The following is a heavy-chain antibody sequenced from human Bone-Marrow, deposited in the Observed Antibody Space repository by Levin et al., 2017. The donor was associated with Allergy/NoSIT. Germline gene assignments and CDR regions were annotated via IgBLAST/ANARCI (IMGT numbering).Heavy chain of an antibody. CDR3: AKGTSSSPRYGMDV. CDR1: EFTFSNYA. Sequence: GESLKISCAASEFTFSNYAMSWVRQGPGKGLEWVSGISHNGGNTFYADSVRGRSTISRDNSRDTLFLEVNSLRVEDTAVYYCAKGTSSSPRYGMDVWGQGTTVTVSS. J-gene: IGHJ6*02. CDR2: ISHNGGNT. V-gene: IGHV3-23*01. D-gene: IGHD6-6*01.